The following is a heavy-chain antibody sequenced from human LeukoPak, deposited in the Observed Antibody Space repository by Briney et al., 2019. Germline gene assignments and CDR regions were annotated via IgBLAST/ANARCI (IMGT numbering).Heavy chain of an antibody. Sequence: GGSLRLSCAASGFTFSDHAMSWVRQAPGKGLEWVSYISSSGSTIYYADSVKGRFTISRDNAKNSLYLQMNSLRAEDTAVYYCARADGIAAAGTSDYYGMDVWGQGTTVTVSS. CDR3: ARADGIAAAGTSDYYGMDV. V-gene: IGHV3-11*01. CDR2: ISSSGSTI. J-gene: IGHJ6*02. D-gene: IGHD6-13*01. CDR1: GFTFSDHA.